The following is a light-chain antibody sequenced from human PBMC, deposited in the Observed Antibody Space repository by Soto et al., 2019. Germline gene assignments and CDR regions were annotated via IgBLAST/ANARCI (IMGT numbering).Light chain of an antibody. J-gene: IGKJ1*01. CDR2: KAS. CDR1: QTMSSW. Sequence: DIQMTQSPSTLSGSVGDRVTITCRSSQTMSSWLAWYQQKPGKAPKLLIYKASTLKSGVPSRFSGSGSGTDFILTISSLQHDDFATYYCHHYNSYSEAFGPGTKVELK. CDR3: HHYNSYSEA. V-gene: IGKV1-5*03.